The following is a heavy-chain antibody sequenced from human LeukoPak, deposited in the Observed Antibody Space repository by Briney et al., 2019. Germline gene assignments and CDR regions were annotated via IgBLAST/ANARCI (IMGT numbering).Heavy chain of an antibody. J-gene: IGHJ4*02. CDR3: ARAVTTVGATTTYFDY. V-gene: IGHV1-2*02. D-gene: IGHD1-26*01. Sequence: ASVKVSCKASGYTFTGYYMHWVRQAPGQGLEWMEWINPNSGGTNYAQKFQGRVTMTRDTSISTAYMELSRLRSDDTAVYYCARAVTTVGATTTYFDYWGQGTLVTVSS. CDR1: GYTFTGYY. CDR2: INPNSGGT.